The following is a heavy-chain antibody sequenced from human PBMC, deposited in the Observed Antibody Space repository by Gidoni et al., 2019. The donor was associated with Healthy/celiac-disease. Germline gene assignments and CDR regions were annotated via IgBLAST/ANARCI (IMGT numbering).Heavy chain of an antibody. V-gene: IGHV4-39*07. D-gene: IGHD6-19*01. CDR3: ARAWQWLLRDYYYGMDV. J-gene: IGHJ6*02. Sequence: QLQLQESGPGLVKPSATLSLTYWGWIRQPPGKGLEWIGSISYSGSTYYNPSLKSRVPISVDTSKNQFALKLSSVTAADTAVYYCARAWQWLLRDYYYGMDVWGQGTTVTVSS. CDR2: ISYSGST.